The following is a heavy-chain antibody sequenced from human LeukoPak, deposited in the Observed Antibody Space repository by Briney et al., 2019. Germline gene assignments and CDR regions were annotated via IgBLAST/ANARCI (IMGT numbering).Heavy chain of an antibody. D-gene: IGHD1-1*01. CDR3: ARLNDNGGTYFDS. CDR2: ISYGGRP. J-gene: IGHJ4*02. CDR1: GASISDSRYF. Sequence: PSETLSFTCTVSGASISDSRYFWGWIRQSPGRGLEWIGRISYGGRPFYSPSLNSRVTISIDTSRNQFSLKLTSVTAADTAVYYCARLNDNGGTYFDSWGQGTLVTVSS. V-gene: IGHV4-39*01.